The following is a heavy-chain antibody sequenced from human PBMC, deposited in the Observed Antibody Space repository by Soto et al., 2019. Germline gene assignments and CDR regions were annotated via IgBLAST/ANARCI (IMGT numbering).Heavy chain of an antibody. D-gene: IGHD6-13*01. V-gene: IGHV1-8*01. J-gene: IGHJ6*02. CDR1: GYTFTSYD. Sequence: ASVKVSCKASGYTFTSYDINWVRQATGQGLEWMGWMNPNSGNTGYAQKFQGRVTMTRNTSISTAYMEPSSLRSEDTAVYYCARDIANYYGMDVWGQGTTVTVSS. CDR3: ARDIANYYGMDV. CDR2: MNPNSGNT.